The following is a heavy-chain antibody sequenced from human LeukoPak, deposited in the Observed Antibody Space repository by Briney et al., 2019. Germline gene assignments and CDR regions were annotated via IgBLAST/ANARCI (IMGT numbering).Heavy chain of an antibody. J-gene: IGHJ4*02. CDR3: ARALRRGGIAVAY. CDR2: INPNSGGT. Sequence: ASVKVSCKASGYTFTSYGISWVRQAPGQGLEWMGWINPNSGGTNYAQKIQGWVTMTRDTSISTAYMELSRLRSDDTAVYYCARALRRGGIAVAYWGQGTLVTVSS. V-gene: IGHV1-2*04. D-gene: IGHD6-19*01. CDR1: GYTFTSYG.